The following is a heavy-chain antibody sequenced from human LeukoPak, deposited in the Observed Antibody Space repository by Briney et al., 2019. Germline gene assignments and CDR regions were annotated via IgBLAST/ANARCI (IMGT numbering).Heavy chain of an antibody. D-gene: IGHD3-16*01. CDR1: GFTFRGYN. CDR3: VRDFAFGFCNTTTCRYPIDS. V-gene: IGHV3-21*06. J-gene: IGHJ4*02. Sequence: GGSLRLSCAASGFTFRGYNMNWVRQAPGKGLEWVSSMSTSSTYIYYADSIKGRFTISRDNPRSWLYLQMASLRAEDTDVYYGVRDFAFGFCNTTTCRYPIDSWGQGTLVTVSS. CDR2: MSTSSTYI.